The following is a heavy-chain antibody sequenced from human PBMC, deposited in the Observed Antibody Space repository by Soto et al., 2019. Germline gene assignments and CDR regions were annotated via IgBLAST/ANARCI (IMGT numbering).Heavy chain of an antibody. V-gene: IGHV3-53*01. CDR2: IYSGGTT. Sequence: PGGSLRLSCAASGFSVSSSHMIWVRQAPGKGLEWVSVIYSGGTTYYAVSVKGRFTISRDKSKNSLYLQMNSLRDEDTAVYYCAREGYPFDYWGQGTLVTVSS. CDR3: AREGYPFDY. J-gene: IGHJ4*02. CDR1: GFSVSSSH. D-gene: IGHD5-12*01.